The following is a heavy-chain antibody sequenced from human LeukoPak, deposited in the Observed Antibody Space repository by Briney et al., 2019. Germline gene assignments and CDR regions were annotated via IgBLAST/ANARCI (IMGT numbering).Heavy chain of an antibody. CDR1: GGSFSGYY. CDR3: ARGHGSGWWNY. J-gene: IGHJ4*02. CDR2: INHSGST. V-gene: IGHV4-34*01. D-gene: IGHD6-13*01. Sequence: SETLSLTCAVYGGSFSGYYWSWIRQPPGKGLEWIGEINHSGSTNYNPSLKSRVTISVDTSKNQFSLKLSSVTAADTAVYYCARGHGSGWWNYWGQGTLVTVSS.